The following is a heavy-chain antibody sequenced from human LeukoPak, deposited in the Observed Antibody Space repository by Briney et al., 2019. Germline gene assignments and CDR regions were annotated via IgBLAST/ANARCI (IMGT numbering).Heavy chain of an antibody. V-gene: IGHV3-21*01. CDR1: GFTVSSNN. Sequence: AAGSLRLSGAASGFTVSSNNMNWLRQAPGKGLEWVSAISGSDSSTYYADSVKGRFTISRDNAKDSLYLQRHSLRAEDTAVYYCPRDRGAAADCAMDVWGQGTTVTVSS. J-gene: IGHJ6*02. CDR2: ISGSDSST. D-gene: IGHD3-10*01. CDR3: PRDRGAAADCAMDV.